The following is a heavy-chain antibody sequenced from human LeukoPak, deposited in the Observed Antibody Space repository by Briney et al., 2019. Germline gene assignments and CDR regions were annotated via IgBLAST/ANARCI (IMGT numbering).Heavy chain of an antibody. CDR2: GHYSGST. J-gene: IGHJ4*02. CDR3: ASSTYYSDTKGGMLDFDY. Sequence: SETLSLTCTVFSDSMRNHYWSWIRQPPGKGLECFAYGHYSGSTNYNASLKSRVTISVDTSKKQFSLKLTSVTAADTAVYYCASSTYYSDTKGGMLDFDYWGRGTLVTVSS. D-gene: IGHD3-22*01. V-gene: IGHV4-59*08. CDR1: SDSMRNHY.